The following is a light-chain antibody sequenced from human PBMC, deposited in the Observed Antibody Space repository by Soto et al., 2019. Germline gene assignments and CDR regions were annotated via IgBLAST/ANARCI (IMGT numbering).Light chain of an antibody. Sequence: QSVLTQPPSASGTPGQRVTISCSGSSSNIGSNTVNWYQQLPGTAPKHLIYSNNQRPSGVPDRFSGSKSGTSAALAISGLQSEDEADYYCAAWDDSLHGVVFGGGTKLTVL. CDR1: SSNIGSNT. V-gene: IGLV1-44*01. J-gene: IGLJ2*01. CDR2: SNN. CDR3: AAWDDSLHGVV.